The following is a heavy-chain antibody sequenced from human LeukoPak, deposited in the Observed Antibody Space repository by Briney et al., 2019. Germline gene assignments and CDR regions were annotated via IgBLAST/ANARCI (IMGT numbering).Heavy chain of an antibody. CDR3: ARGHTVTAYYYYGMDA. V-gene: IGHV4-34*01. Sequence: SETLSLTCAVYGGSFSGYYWSWIRQPPGKGLEWIGEINHSGSTNYNPSLKSRVTISVDTSKNQFSLKLSSVTAADTAVYYCARGHTVTAYYYYGMDAWGKGTTVTVSS. CDR1: GGSFSGYY. J-gene: IGHJ6*04. CDR2: INHSGST. D-gene: IGHD4-11*01.